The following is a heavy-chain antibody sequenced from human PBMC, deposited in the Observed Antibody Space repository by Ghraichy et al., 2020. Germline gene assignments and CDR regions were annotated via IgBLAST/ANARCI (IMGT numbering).Heavy chain of an antibody. Sequence: SETLSLTCTVSGGSISSSSYYWGWIRRPPGKGLEWIGSIYYSGSTYYNPSLKSRVTISVDTSKNQFSLKLSSVTAADTAVYYCARQGLSPFDYWGQGTLVTVSS. CDR2: IYYSGST. CDR3: ARQGLSPFDY. CDR1: GGSISSSSYY. J-gene: IGHJ4*02. D-gene: IGHD3/OR15-3a*01. V-gene: IGHV4-39*01.